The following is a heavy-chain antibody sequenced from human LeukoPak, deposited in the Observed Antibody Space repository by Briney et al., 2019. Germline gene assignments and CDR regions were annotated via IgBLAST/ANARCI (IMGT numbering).Heavy chain of an antibody. CDR2: ISGSGGST. J-gene: IGHJ4*02. D-gene: IGHD2-2*01. CDR1: GFTFSSYA. CDR3: AKRPRIVVVPAAIYFDY. V-gene: IGHV3-23*01. Sequence: GGSLRLSCAASGFTFSSYAMSWVRQAPGKGLEWVSAISGSGGSTYYADSVKGRFTISRDNSKNTLYLQMNSLRAEDTAVYYCAKRPRIVVVPAAIYFDYWGQGTLVTVSS.